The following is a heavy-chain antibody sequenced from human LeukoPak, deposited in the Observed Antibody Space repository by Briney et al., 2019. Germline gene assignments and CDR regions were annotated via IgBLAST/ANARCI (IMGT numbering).Heavy chain of an antibody. CDR1: GFTVSSNY. D-gene: IGHD2-2*01. CDR2: IYSGGST. Sequence: PGGSLRLSCAASGFTVSSNYMSWVRQAPGKGLEWVSVIYSGGSTYYADSVKGRFTISRDNSKNTLYLQMNSLRAEDTAVYYCARVRYCSSTSCSNFDYWGQGTLVTVSP. J-gene: IGHJ4*02. CDR3: ARVRYCSSTSCSNFDY. V-gene: IGHV3-66*02.